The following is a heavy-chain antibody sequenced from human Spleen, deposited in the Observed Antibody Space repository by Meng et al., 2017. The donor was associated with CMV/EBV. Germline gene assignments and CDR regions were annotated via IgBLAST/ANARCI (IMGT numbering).Heavy chain of an antibody. CDR2: IRNRVNSYTT. D-gene: IGHD1-1*01. V-gene: IGHV3-72*01. CDR3: VRGYSISSPTGDY. CDR1: GFTFSDHY. Sequence: GESLKISCAASGFTFSDHYMDWVRQAPGKGLEWVARIRNRVNSYTTEYAASVKGRVTISRDDSEKSLYLQMNSLKTEDTAIYYCVRGYSISSPTGDYWGQGTLVTVSS. J-gene: IGHJ4*02.